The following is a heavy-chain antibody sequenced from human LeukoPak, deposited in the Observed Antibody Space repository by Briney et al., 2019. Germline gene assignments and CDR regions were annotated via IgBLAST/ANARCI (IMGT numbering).Heavy chain of an antibody. V-gene: IGHV1-2*02. CDR1: GYTFTGYY. D-gene: IGHD6-13*01. CDR2: INPKSGGT. CDR3: ARSGDSSSWYALDY. Sequence: ASVKVSCKASGYTFTGYYMHWVRQAPGQGLEWMGWINPKSGGTNYAQKLQGRVTMTTDTSTSTAYMELRSLRSDDTAVYYCARSGDSSSWYALDYWGQGTLATVSS. J-gene: IGHJ4*02.